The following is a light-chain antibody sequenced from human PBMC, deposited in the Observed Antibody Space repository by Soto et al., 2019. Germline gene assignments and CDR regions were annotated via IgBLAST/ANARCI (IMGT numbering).Light chain of an antibody. J-gene: IGKJ2*01. CDR1: QSVSTN. CDR2: AAS. CDR3: QHYSNWPPYT. V-gene: IGKV3-15*01. Sequence: EIVMTQSPATLSVSPGERATLSCRASQSVSTNLAWYRQKPGQAPRLLIYAASTRATGIPARFSGGGSGTDFTLTISSLQSEDFAVYYCQHYSNWPPYTFGQGTKVDIK.